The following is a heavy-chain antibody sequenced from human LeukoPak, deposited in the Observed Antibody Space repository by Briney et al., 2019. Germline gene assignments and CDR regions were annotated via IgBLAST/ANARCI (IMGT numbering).Heavy chain of an antibody. CDR1: GGSISSYY. V-gene: IGHV4-59*01. Sequence: PSETLSLTCTVSGGSISSYYWSWIRQPPGKGLEWIGYIYYNGSTNYNPSLKSRVTISVDTSKTQSSLKLSSVTAADTAAYYCARGRGGFDYWGQGTLVTVSS. CDR3: ARGRGGFDY. D-gene: IGHD3-10*01. J-gene: IGHJ4*02. CDR2: IYYNGST.